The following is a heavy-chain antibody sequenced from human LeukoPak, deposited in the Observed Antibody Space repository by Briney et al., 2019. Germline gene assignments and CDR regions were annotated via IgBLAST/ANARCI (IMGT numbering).Heavy chain of an antibody. CDR3: ARDTHYYGSGSPAFDL. CDR1: GFTFSSYG. V-gene: IGHV3-23*01. D-gene: IGHD3-10*01. CDR2: ISGSGGST. Sequence: GGSLRLSCAASGFTFSSYGMSWVRQAPGKGLEWVSAISGSGGSTYYADSVKGRFTISRDNSKNTLYLQMNSLRAEDTAVYYCARDTHYYGSGSPAFDLWGRGTMVTVSS. J-gene: IGHJ3*01.